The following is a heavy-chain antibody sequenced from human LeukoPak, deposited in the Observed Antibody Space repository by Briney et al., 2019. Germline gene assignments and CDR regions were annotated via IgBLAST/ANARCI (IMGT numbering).Heavy chain of an antibody. Sequence: PSETLSLTCAVYGGSFSGYYWSWIRQPPGKGLEWIGETNHSGSTNYNTSLKSRVTISVDTSKNQFSLKLSSVTAADTAVYYCARGRGYDSSGYDYWGQGTLVTVSS. CDR3: ARGRGYDSSGYDY. CDR1: GGSFSGYY. V-gene: IGHV4-34*01. CDR2: TNHSGST. D-gene: IGHD3-22*01. J-gene: IGHJ4*02.